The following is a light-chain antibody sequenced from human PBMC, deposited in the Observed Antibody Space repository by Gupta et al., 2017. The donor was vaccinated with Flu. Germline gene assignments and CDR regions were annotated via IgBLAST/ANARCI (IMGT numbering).Light chain of an antibody. Sequence: DIHMTQSPSSLSASLGDRVTITCRASQGIGSDLGWYQQKPGRAPKRLIYAASTLHSGVPSRFSGSGSGTEFTLTITSLQPEDFATYYCRQHNSYPRTFGQGTKVEI. CDR1: QGIGSD. CDR3: RQHNSYPRT. J-gene: IGKJ1*01. CDR2: AAS. V-gene: IGKV1-17*01.